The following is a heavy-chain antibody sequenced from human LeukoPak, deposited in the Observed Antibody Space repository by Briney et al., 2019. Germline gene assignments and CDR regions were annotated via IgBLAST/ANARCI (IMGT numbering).Heavy chain of an antibody. Sequence: SQTLSLTCAISGDSVSSNSTAWSWIRQSPSRGLEWLGRTYYRSKWHNDYAVSVKSRITIKPDTSKNQFSLQLNSVTPEDTAVYYCARSGGRLDNWGQGTLVTVSS. CDR1: GDSVSSNSTA. D-gene: IGHD2-15*01. CDR2: TYYRSKWHN. J-gene: IGHJ4*02. V-gene: IGHV6-1*01. CDR3: ARSGGRLDN.